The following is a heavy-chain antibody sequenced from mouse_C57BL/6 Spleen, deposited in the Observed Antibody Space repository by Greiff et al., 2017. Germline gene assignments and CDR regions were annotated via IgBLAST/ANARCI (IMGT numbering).Heavy chain of an antibody. CDR3: ARGPTVTAMDY. Sequence: QVQLQQPGAELVRPGASVKMSCKASGYTFTSYWIGWVKQRPGHGLEWIGDIYPGGGCTNYNEKFKGKATLTADKSSSTAYMQRSSLTSEDSAIYYCARGPTVTAMDYWGQGTSVTVSS. CDR1: GYTFTSYW. CDR2: IYPGGGCT. J-gene: IGHJ4*01. V-gene: IGHV1-63*01. D-gene: IGHD1-1*01.